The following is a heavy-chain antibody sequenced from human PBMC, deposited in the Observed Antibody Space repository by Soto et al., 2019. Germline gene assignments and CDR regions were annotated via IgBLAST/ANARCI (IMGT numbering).Heavy chain of an antibody. V-gene: IGHV4-30-4*01. CDR3: ARVRMGEWLRLHWFDP. CDR2: IYYSGST. J-gene: IGHJ5*02. CDR1: GGSISSGDYY. D-gene: IGHD5-12*01. Sequence: SETLSLTCTVSGGSISSGDYYWSWIRQPPGKGLEWIGYIYYSGSTYYNPSLKSRVTISVDTSKNQFSLKLSSVTAADTAVYYCARVRMGEWLRLHWFDPWGQGTLVTVSS.